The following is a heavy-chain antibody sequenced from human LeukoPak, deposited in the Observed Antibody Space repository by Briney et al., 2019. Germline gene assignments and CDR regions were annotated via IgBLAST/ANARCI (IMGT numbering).Heavy chain of an antibody. D-gene: IGHD2-15*01. CDR3: ARVGLGYCSGGSCYSRWFDP. J-gene: IGHJ5*02. V-gene: IGHV4-34*01. Sequence: KTSETLSLTCAVYGGSFSGYYWSWIRQPPGKGQEWIGEINHSGSTNYNPSLKSRVTISVDTSKNQFSLKLSSVTAADTAVYYCARVGLGYCSGGSCYSRWFDPWGQGTLVTVSS. CDR2: INHSGST. CDR1: GGSFSGYY.